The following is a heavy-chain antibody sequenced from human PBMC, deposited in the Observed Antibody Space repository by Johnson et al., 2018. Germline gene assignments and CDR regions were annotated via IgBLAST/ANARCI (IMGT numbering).Heavy chain of an antibody. D-gene: IGHD6-6*01. V-gene: IGHV3-11*04. CDR1: GFTFSDFY. Sequence: QVQLVESGGALVKPGGSLRLPCAVSGFTFSDFYMSWIRKRPGTGLEWLSYIRSGLTTMFYADSVKGRFTISRDNAKNTLYLQMNSLRAEDTAVYYCGELSSSTFDIWGQGTVVTVSS. CDR2: IRSGLTTM. J-gene: IGHJ3*02. CDR3: GELSSSTFDI.